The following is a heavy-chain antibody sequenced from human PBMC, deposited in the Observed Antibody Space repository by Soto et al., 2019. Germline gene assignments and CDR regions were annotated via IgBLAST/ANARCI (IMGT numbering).Heavy chain of an antibody. CDR1: GSTFSSYA. D-gene: IGHD2-15*01. V-gene: IGHV3-30*03. Sequence: PGGSLRLSCAASGSTFSSYAMHWVRQAPGKGLEWVALISYDGSNKYNADSVKGRFTISRDNSKNTLYLQMNSLRAEDAAVYYCARDSVVVVAATRVYNWFDPWGKGT. J-gene: IGHJ5*02. CDR3: ARDSVVVVAATRVYNWFDP. CDR2: ISYDGSNK.